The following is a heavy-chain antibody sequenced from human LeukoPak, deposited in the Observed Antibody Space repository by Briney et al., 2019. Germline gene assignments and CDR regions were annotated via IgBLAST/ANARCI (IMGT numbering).Heavy chain of an antibody. CDR2: ITGSGGST. D-gene: IGHD5-18*01. CDR3: AHTMTAGYTYGNAAY. CDR1: GFTFSSYA. J-gene: IGHJ4*02. V-gene: IGHV3-23*01. Sequence: PGGSLRLSCAASGFTFSSYAMSWVRQAPGKGLECVSAITGSGGSTYYADSVKGRFTISRDNSKNTLYLQMNSLRAEDTAVYYCAHTMTAGYTYGNAAYWGQGTQVTVSS.